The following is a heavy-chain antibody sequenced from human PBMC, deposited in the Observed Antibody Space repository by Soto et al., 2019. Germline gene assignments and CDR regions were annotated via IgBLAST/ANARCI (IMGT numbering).Heavy chain of an antibody. CDR3: TAQTDYYGSGSYYNGDY. D-gene: IGHD3-10*01. CDR1: GFTFSNAW. J-gene: IGHJ4*02. CDR2: IKSKTDDGTT. V-gene: IGHV3-15*01. Sequence: GGSLRLSCAASGFTFSNAWMSWVRQAPGKGLEWVGRIKSKTDDGTTDYAAPVKGRFNIERDDSKNTLYLQMKSLKTEVTAVYNCTAQTDYYGSGSYYNGDYWGQGTLVTVSA.